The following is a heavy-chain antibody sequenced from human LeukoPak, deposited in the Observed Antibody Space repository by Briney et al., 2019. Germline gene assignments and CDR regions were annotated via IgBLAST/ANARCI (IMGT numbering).Heavy chain of an antibody. J-gene: IGHJ3*02. CDR3: ARVDRSGSYYGAFDI. CDR1: GYTFTGDY. V-gene: IGHV1-2*02. CDR2: INPNSGCT. Sequence: ASVKVSCKASGYTFTGDYMRWVRQAPGQGLERMGWINPNSGCTSYGQKFQGRVTMTRDTSISTDYMELSRLRSDDTAVYYCARVDRSGSYYGAFDIWGQGTMVTVSS. D-gene: IGHD1-26*01.